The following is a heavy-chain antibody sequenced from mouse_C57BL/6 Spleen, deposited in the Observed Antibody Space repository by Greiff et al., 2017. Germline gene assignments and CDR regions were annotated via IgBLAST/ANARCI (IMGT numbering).Heavy chain of an antibody. V-gene: IGHV5-16*01. CDR2: INYDGSSN. CDR1: GFTFSDYY. J-gene: IGHJ2*01. CDR3: ARQRRYYFDD. Sequence: EVKLMEPEGGLVQPGSSMKLSCTASGFTFSDYYMAWVRQVPETGLEWIANINYDGSSNYYMDSLESRFIISRDTAKNMLYLQMSSLKSEDTATYYCARQRRYYFDDWGQGTTLTVS.